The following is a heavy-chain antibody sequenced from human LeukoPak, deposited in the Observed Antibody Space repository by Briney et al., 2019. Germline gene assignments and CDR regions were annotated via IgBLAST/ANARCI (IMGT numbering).Heavy chain of an antibody. V-gene: IGHV4-39*07. CDR2: IYYSGST. Sequence: NSSETLSLTCTVSGGSISSSSYYWGWIRQPPGKGLEWIGSIYYSGSTYYNPSLKSRVTISVDTSKNQFSLKLSSVTAADTAVYYCASGDYYYDSSGYYSWFDPWGQGTLVTVSS. J-gene: IGHJ5*02. D-gene: IGHD3-22*01. CDR3: ASGDYYYDSSGYYSWFDP. CDR1: GGSISSSSYY.